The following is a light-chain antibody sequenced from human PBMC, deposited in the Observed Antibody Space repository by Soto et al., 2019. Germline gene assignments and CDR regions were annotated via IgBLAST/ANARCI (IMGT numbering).Light chain of an antibody. Sequence: DIQMTQSPSSLSASVGDRVTITCRASQSISSYLNWYQQKPGKAPKLLIYAASFLQSGVPARFSGSGSGTDFTITISSLQPEDFATYYYQQSYSTPRTVGPGTKVDIK. CDR3: QQSYSTPRT. CDR2: AAS. J-gene: IGKJ3*01. V-gene: IGKV1-39*01. CDR1: QSISSY.